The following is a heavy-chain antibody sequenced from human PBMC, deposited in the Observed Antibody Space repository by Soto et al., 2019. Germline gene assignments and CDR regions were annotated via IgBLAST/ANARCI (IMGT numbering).Heavy chain of an antibody. Sequence: VQLLESGGGLIQPGGSLRLSCAASGFTFSYGIHWLRQAPGTGLEWVAYISYDSSNKFYGDSVKGRFTISRDNFKNTQFLQMNSLRAEDTAVYYCAKLVIGYCSGNTCDDYWGQGTLVAVSS. CDR1: GFTFSYG. CDR2: ISYDSSNK. D-gene: IGHD2-15*01. V-gene: IGHV3-30*18. CDR3: AKLVIGYCSGNTCDDY. J-gene: IGHJ4*02.